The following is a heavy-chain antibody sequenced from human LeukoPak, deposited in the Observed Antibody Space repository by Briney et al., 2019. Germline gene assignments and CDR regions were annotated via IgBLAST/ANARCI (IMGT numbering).Heavy chain of an antibody. CDR2: ISAYNGNT. D-gene: IGHD3-10*01. J-gene: IGHJ4*02. CDR3: ARAYTMVHHFDY. Sequence: ASVKVSCKASGYTFTSYGISWVRQAPGQGLEWMGWISAYNGNTNYAQKLQGRVTMTTDTSTGTAYMELRSLRSDDTAVYYCARAYTMVHHFDYWGQGTLVTVSS. CDR1: GYTFTSYG. V-gene: IGHV1-18*01.